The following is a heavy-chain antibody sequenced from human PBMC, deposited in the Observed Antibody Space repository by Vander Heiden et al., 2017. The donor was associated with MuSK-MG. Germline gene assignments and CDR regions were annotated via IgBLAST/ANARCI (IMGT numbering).Heavy chain of an antibody. Sequence: QVQLVQSGAEVKKPGASVKVSCKASGYTFTSYYMHWVRQAPGQGLEWMGIINPSGGSTRYAQKFQGRVTMTRDTSTSTGDMERSSMRSEETAVYYCAIVNSESWLLEDWFDPWGQGTMVTVYS. J-gene: IGHJ5*02. D-gene: IGHD2-21*02. V-gene: IGHV1-46*01. CDR1: GYTFTSYY. CDR2: INPSGGST. CDR3: AIVNSESWLLEDWFDP.